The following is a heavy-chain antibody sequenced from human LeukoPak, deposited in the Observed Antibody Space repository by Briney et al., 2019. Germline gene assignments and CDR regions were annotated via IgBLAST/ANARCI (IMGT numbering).Heavy chain of an antibody. Sequence: GGSLRLSCAASGFTVSSSYMSWVRQAPGKGLEWVSVIYSGGSTYYADSVKGRFTISRDNSKNTLYLQMNSLRAEDTAVYYCARVPGHYGMDVWGQGTTVTVSS. CDR3: ARVPGHYGMDV. V-gene: IGHV3-53*01. CDR2: IYSGGST. J-gene: IGHJ6*02. D-gene: IGHD1-14*01. CDR1: GFTVSSSY.